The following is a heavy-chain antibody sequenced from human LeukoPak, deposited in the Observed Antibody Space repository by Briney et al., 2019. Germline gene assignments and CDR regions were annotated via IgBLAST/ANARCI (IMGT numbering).Heavy chain of an antibody. CDR2: IIPIFGTA. CDR3: ASGSGSYPTELS. D-gene: IGHD3-10*01. V-gene: IGHV1-69*05. CDR1: GGTFSSYA. J-gene: IGHJ4*02. Sequence: ASVKVSCKASGGTFSSYAISWVRQAPGQGLEWMGGIIPIFGTASYAQKFQGRVTITTDESTSTAYMELSSLRSEDTAVYYCASGSGSYPTELSWGQGTLVTVSS.